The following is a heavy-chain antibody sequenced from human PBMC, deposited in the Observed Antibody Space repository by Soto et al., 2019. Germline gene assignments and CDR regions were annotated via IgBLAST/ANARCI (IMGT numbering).Heavy chain of an antibody. V-gene: IGHV3-30*18. Sequence: QVQLVESGGGVVQPGRSLRLSCAASGFTFSSYGMHCVRQAPGKGLEWVAVISYDGSNKYYADSVKGRFTISRDNSKNTLYLQMNSLRAEDTAVYYCAKGGLEVVVPAAMDYWGQGTLVTVSS. CDR3: AKGGLEVVVPAAMDY. CDR1: GFTFSSYG. CDR2: ISYDGSNK. J-gene: IGHJ4*02. D-gene: IGHD2-2*01.